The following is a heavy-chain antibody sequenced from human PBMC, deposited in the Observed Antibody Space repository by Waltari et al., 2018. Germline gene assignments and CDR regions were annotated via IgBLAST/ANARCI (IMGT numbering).Heavy chain of an antibody. CDR3: AREAYNFLTGSGYYGVDV. J-gene: IGHJ6*02. D-gene: IGHD3-9*01. CDR1: GYTFTGYG. CDR2: ISTYNGNT. Sequence: QVQLVQSGAEMKRPGASVKVSCKASGYTFTGYGIHCVQQAPGHGLEWMGWISTYNGNTNYAPKLQGRVTLTTDTSTTTAYMELKSLRSDDTAIYYCAREAYNFLTGSGYYGVDVWGQGTTVTVSS. V-gene: IGHV1-18*04.